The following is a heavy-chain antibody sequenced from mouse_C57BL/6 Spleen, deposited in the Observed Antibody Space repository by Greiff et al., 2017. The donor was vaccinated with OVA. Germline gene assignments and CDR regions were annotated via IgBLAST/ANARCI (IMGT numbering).Heavy chain of an antibody. CDR2: INPNNGGT. CDR3: ARGSYGSSYDAMDY. Sequence: VQLQQSGPELVKPGASVKMSCKASGYTFTDYNMHWVKQSHGKSLEWIGYINPNNGGTSYNQKFKGKATLTVNKSSSTAYMELRSLTSEDSAVYYCARGSYGSSYDAMDYWGQGTSVTVSS. J-gene: IGHJ4*01. CDR1: GYTFTDYN. V-gene: IGHV1-22*01. D-gene: IGHD1-1*01.